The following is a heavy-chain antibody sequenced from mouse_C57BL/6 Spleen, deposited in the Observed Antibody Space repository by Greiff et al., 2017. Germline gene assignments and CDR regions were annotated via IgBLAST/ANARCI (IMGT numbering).Heavy chain of an antibody. Sequence: QVQLQQSGPELVKPGASVKISCKASGYAFSSSWMNWVKQRPGTGLEWIGRIYPGDGDTNYNGKFKGKATLTADKSSSTAYMQLSSLTSEDSAVYFCASFMGDYWGQGTTLTVSS. V-gene: IGHV1-82*01. CDR3: ASFMGDY. CDR1: GYAFSSSW. CDR2: IYPGDGDT. D-gene: IGHD1-1*01. J-gene: IGHJ2*01.